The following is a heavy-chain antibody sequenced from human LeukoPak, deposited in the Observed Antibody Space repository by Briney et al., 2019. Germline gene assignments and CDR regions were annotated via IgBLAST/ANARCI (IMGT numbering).Heavy chain of an antibody. CDR2: LYTSGST. J-gene: IGHJ3*02. CDR3: AKTLGARAFDI. Sequence: SETLSLTCTVSGGSISSYYWSWIRQSAGKGLEWIGRLYTSGSTSYNPSLKSRVTISVDTSKNQFSLTLSSVTAADTAVYYCAKTLGARAFDISGQGTMVTVSS. V-gene: IGHV4-4*07. CDR1: GGSISSYY. D-gene: IGHD7-27*01.